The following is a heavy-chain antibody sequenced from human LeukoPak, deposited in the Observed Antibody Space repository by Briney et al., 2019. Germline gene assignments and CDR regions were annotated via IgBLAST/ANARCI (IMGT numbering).Heavy chain of an antibody. J-gene: IGHJ4*02. CDR3: AKDQYGGNPQYYFDY. V-gene: IGHV3-23*01. D-gene: IGHD4-23*01. Sequence: TGGSLRLSCAASGFTFSSYAMSWVRQAPGKGLDWVSAISGSGGNTYYADSVKGRFTISRDNSKNTLYLQMNSLRAEDTAVYYCAKDQYGGNPQYYFDYCGQGTLVPVSS. CDR2: ISGSGGNT. CDR1: GFTFSSYA.